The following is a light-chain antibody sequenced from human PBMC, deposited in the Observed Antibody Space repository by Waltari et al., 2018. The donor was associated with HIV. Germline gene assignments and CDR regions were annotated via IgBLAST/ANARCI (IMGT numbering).Light chain of an antibody. Sequence: QSALTQPASVSGSPGQSITISCAASSNNNGGFTYVSWYQQHPGKAPMVVIYEVNNPPAGVSTRFAGTNSGNTASLTISGLQIEDEADYYCSSNTDSSTALFGGGTKLTVL. V-gene: IGLV2-14*01. J-gene: IGLJ2*01. CDR1: SNNNGGFTY. CDR3: SSNTDSSTAL. CDR2: EVN.